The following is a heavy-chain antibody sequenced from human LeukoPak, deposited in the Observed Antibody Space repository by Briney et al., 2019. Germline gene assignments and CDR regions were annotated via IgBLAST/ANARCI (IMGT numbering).Heavy chain of an antibody. Sequence: GGSLRLSCAASGFTFSSYGMHWVRQAPGKGLEWVAFIRYDGSNKYYADSVKGRFTISRDNSKNTLYLQMNSLRAEDTAVYYCTGTYYYDSSGYENYWGQGTLVTVSS. CDR1: GFTFSSYG. CDR3: TGTYYYDSSGYENY. D-gene: IGHD3-22*01. V-gene: IGHV3-30*02. CDR2: IRYDGSNK. J-gene: IGHJ4*02.